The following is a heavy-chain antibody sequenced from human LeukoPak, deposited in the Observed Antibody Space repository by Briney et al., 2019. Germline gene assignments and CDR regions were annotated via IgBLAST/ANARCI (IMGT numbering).Heavy chain of an antibody. CDR3: ARPNRSYSSGWYGNYYYGMDV. Sequence: ASVRVSCKASGYTFTIYAMNWVRQAPGQGGERMGWINTNTGNPTYAQGFTGRFVFSLDTSVSTAYLQISILKAEDTAVYYCARPNRSYSSGWYGNYYYGMDVWGQGTTVTVSS. V-gene: IGHV7-4-1*02. D-gene: IGHD6-19*01. J-gene: IGHJ6*02. CDR1: GYTFTIYA. CDR2: INTNTGNP.